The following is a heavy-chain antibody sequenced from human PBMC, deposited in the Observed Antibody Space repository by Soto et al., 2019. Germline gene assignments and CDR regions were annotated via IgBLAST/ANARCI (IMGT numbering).Heavy chain of an antibody. V-gene: IGHV3-74*01. CDR2: INDDGIST. CDR3: TRGPRSTSTGTGAF. CDR1: GFTFSMYW. D-gene: IGHD1-1*01. Sequence: EVQLVESGGGLVQPGGSLRLSCAASGFTFSMYWMHWVRQVPGKGPEWVSRINDDGISTNYADSVKGRFTISRDNAKNTLYLQMNALRVEGTAVYYCTRGPRSTSTGTGAFWGQGTLVTVSS. J-gene: IGHJ4*02.